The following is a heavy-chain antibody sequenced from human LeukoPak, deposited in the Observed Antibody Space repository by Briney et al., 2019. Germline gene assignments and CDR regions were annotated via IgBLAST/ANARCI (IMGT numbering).Heavy chain of an antibody. J-gene: IGHJ3*01. V-gene: IGHV3-30-3*01. D-gene: IGHD3-3*01. CDR3: ARGFLSPRSGVFDV. CDR1: GFTLSSHV. Sequence: GGSLRLSCVASGFTLSSHVMHWVRQAPGKGLEWVALISSDGTTKYNADSVEGRFTISRDTSMDTLYLQMNSLRVDDTSVYYWARGFLSPRSGVFDVWGQGTMVTVS. CDR2: ISSDGTTK.